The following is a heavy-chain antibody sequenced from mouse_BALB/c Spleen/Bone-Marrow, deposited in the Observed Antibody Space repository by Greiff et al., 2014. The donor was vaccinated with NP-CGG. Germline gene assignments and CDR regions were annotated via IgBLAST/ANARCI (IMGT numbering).Heavy chain of an antibody. D-gene: IGHD4-1*01. CDR3: ARGEPETGSFDY. CDR2: SRNKAYDYTT. Sequence: EVHLVESGGGLVQPGGSLRLSCATSGFTFSDFYVEWVRQPPGKRLEWIAASRNKAYDYTTEYSASVKGRFIVSRDTSQSILFLQMNALRAEDTAIYYCARGEPETGSFDYWGQGTTLTVSS. J-gene: IGHJ2*01. CDR1: GFTFSDFY. V-gene: IGHV7-1*02.